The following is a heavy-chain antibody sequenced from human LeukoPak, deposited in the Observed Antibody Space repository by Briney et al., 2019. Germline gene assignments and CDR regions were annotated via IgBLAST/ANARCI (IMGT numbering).Heavy chain of an antibody. V-gene: IGHV3-30*18. Sequence: GSLSLSCAASGFTFSSYGMHWVRQAPGKGLEWVAVISYDGSNKYYADSVKGRFTISRDNSMNTLYLQMNSLRAEDTAVYYCAKDGYSGYGMDVWGQGTTVTVSS. CDR2: ISYDGSNK. CDR3: AKDGYSGYGMDV. CDR1: GFTFSSYG. D-gene: IGHD5-12*01. J-gene: IGHJ6*02.